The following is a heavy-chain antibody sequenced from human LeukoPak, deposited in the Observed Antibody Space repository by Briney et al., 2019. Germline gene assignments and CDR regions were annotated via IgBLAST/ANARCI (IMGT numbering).Heavy chain of an antibody. CDR3: ARVYSGSYYYYYYMDV. CDR1: GGSISSDY. V-gene: IGHV4-59*01. Sequence: SETLSLTCTVSGGSISSDYWSWIRQPPGKGLEWIGYIYYSGSTNYNPSLKSRVTISVDTSKNQFSLKLSSVTAADTAVYYCARVYSGSYYYYYYMDVWGKGTTVTVSS. D-gene: IGHD1-26*01. J-gene: IGHJ6*03. CDR2: IYYSGST.